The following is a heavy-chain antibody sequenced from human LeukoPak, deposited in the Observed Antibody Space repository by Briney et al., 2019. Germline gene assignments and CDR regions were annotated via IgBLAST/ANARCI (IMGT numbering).Heavy chain of an antibody. CDR2: ISGSGVST. V-gene: IGHV3-23*01. D-gene: IGHD2-15*01. CDR3: AKLDRFMCSGGRCLIDY. J-gene: IGHJ4*02. Sequence: PGGSLRLSCAASGFTFSSYWMSWVRQAPGKGLEWVSSISGSGVSTDYADSVKGRFTISRDNAKNTLWLQMSSLRAEDTAVYYCAKLDRFMCSGGRCLIDYWGQGTLVTVSS. CDR1: GFTFSSYW.